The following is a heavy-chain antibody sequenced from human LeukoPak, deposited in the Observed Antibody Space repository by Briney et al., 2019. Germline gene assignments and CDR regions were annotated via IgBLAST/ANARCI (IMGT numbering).Heavy chain of an antibody. V-gene: IGHV4-31*03. D-gene: IGHD2-21*02. CDR2: IYYSGGT. CDR1: GGSISSGGYY. CDR3: AREGAGVTATYFDY. Sequence: SETLSLTCTVSGGSISSGGYYWSWIRQHPGKGLEWIGYIYYSGGTYYNPSLKSRVTISVDTSKNQFSLKLSSVTAADTAVYYCAREGAGVTATYFDYWGQGTLVTVSS. J-gene: IGHJ4*02.